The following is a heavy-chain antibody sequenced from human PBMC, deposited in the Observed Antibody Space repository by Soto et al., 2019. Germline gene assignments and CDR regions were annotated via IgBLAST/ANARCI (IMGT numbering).Heavy chain of an antibody. CDR1: GFTFGSSW. V-gene: IGHV3-7*01. D-gene: IGHD5-18*01. J-gene: IGHJ4*02. Sequence: EVQLVESGGGLVQPGGSLRLSCAASGFTFGSSWMNGVRQAPGEGLEWVAGIKEDGSEKYYVDFVKGRFTISRDNVENSLYLQMNSLRGEDTAVYFCARDRGYSCFDYWGLGTLVTVSS. CDR3: ARDRGYSCFDY. CDR2: IKEDGSEK.